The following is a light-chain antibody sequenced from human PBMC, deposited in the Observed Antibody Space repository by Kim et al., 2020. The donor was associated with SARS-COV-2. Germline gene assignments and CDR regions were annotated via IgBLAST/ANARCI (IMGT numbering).Light chain of an antibody. Sequence: SLSTGASATLSCRASPSVSSSYLAWYQQKPGQAPRLLIYGASSRATGIPDRFSGSGSGTDFTLTISRLEPEDFAVYYCQQYGSSYTFGQGTKLEI. J-gene: IGKJ2*01. V-gene: IGKV3-20*01. CDR2: GAS. CDR3: QQYGSSYT. CDR1: PSVSSSY.